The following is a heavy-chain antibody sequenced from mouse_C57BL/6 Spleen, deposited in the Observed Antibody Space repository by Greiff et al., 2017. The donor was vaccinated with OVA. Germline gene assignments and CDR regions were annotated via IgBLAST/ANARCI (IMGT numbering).Heavy chain of an antibody. CDR2: SRNTANDYTT. D-gene: IGHD2-4*01. CDR1: GFTFSDFY. V-gene: IGHV7-1*01. J-gene: IGHJ4*01. Sequence: EVKLVESGGGLVQSGRSLRLSCATSGFTFSDFYMEWVRQAPGKGLEWIAASRNTANDYTTDYSSSVQGRFIVSRDTSHSILYLQMNALRAEDTAISYCERYADDYDGYAMDYWGQGTSVTVSS. CDR3: ERYADDYDGYAMDY.